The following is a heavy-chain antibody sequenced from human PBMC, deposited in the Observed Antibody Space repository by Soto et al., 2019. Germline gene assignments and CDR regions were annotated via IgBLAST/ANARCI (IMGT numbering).Heavy chain of an antibody. CDR2: ISYDGSNK. D-gene: IGHD3-3*01. Sequence: QLGGSLRLSCAASGFTFSSYAMHWVRQAPGKGLEWVAVISYDGSNKYYADSVKGRFTISRDNSKNTLYLQMNSLRAEDTAVYYCARDPSGRFLELFGWFDPWGQGTLVTVSS. CDR1: GFTFSSYA. CDR3: ARDPSGRFLELFGWFDP. J-gene: IGHJ5*02. V-gene: IGHV3-30-3*01.